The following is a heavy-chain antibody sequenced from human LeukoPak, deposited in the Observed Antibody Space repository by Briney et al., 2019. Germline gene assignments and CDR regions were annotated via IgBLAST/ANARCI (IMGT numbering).Heavy chain of an antibody. CDR3: ARDGGSAAYDFDY. CDR2: ISYDGSNK. CDR1: GFTFSSYA. J-gene: IGHJ4*02. Sequence: GRSLRLSCAASGFTFSSYAMHWVRQAPGKGLEWAAVISYDGSNKYYADSVKGRFTISRDNSKNTLYLQMNSLRAEDTAVYYCARDGGSAAYDFDYWGQGTLVTVSS. D-gene: IGHD2-2*01. V-gene: IGHV3-30-3*01.